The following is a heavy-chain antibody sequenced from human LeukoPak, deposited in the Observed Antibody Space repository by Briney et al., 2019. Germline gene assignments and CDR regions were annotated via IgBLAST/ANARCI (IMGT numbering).Heavy chain of an antibody. Sequence: GGSLRLSCAASGFTFSSYWMSWVRQAPGKGLEWVANIKQDGSEKYYVDSVKGRFTISRDNAKNSLYLQMNSLRAEDTAVYYCARSFFGPLWDSSGYYSYFDYWGQGTLVTVSS. CDR3: ARSFFGPLWDSSGYYSYFDY. CDR1: GFTFSSYW. CDR2: IKQDGSEK. J-gene: IGHJ4*02. V-gene: IGHV3-7*01. D-gene: IGHD3-22*01.